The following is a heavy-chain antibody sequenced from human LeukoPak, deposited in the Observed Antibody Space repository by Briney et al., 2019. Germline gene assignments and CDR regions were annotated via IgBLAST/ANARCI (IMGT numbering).Heavy chain of an antibody. CDR2: INWNGGST. CDR1: GFTFSSYV. V-gene: IGHV3-20*04. J-gene: IGHJ1*01. Sequence: GGSLRLSCAASGFTFSSYVMHWVRQAPGKGLEWVSGINWNGGSTGYADSVRGRFTISRDNAKNSLFLQMNSLRDEDTAFYYCARGDGPTVTADYFQNWGQGTLVTVS. D-gene: IGHD4-17*01. CDR3: ARGDGPTVTADYFQN.